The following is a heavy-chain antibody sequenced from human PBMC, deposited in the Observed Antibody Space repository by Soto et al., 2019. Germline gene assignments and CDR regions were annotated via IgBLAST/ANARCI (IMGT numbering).Heavy chain of an antibody. D-gene: IGHD2-2*01. V-gene: IGHV4-39*01. CDR2: IYYSGST. CDR1: GGSISSSSYY. CDR3: ARGLSRDGIDY. J-gene: IGHJ4*02. Sequence: QLQLQESGPGLVKPSETLSLTCTISGGSISSSSYYWGWIRQPPGKGLEWIGSIYYSGSTYYNPSLKSRVTISVDTSKNQFSLKLSSVTAADTAVYYCARGLSRDGIDYWGQGTLVTVSS.